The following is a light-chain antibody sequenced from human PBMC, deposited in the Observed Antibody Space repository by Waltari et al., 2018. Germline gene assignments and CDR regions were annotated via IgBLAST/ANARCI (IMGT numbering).Light chain of an antibody. Sequence: QSVLTQPPSVSAAPGQRVTISCSGGSSNIGHQYVSWYRQFPGTAPKLLIHENSERPSGIPGRFSGSKSGTSATLDITGLQAGDEADYYCGTWDSSLSGAVFGGGTHLTVL. V-gene: IGLV1-51*02. CDR3: GTWDSSLSGAV. J-gene: IGLJ7*01. CDR1: SSNIGHQY. CDR2: ENS.